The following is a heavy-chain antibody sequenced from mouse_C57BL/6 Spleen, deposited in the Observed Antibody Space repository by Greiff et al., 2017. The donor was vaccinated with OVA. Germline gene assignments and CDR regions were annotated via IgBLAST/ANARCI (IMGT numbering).Heavy chain of an antibody. J-gene: IGHJ4*01. V-gene: IGHV1-26*01. CDR1: GYTFTDYY. Sequence: EVQLQQSGPELVKPGASVKISCKASGYTFTDYYMNWVKQSHGKSLEWIGDINPNNGGTSYNQKFKGKATLTVDKSSSTAYMELRSLTSEDSAVYYCARSPYGSSYDAMDYWGQGTSVTVSS. CDR3: ARSPYGSSYDAMDY. D-gene: IGHD1-1*01. CDR2: INPNNGGT.